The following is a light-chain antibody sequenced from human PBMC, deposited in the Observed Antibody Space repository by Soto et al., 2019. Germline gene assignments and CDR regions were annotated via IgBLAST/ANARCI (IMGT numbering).Light chain of an antibody. J-gene: IGLJ3*02. CDR3: CSYVGSYTWV. Sequence: QSVLTQARSVSGSPGQSVTISCTGTSGDVGGYNFVSWYQQHPGNAPKLMIFDVSQRPSGVPDRFSGSKSGNTDSLTISGLQAEDEADYYCCSYVGSYTWVLGGGTKLTVL. CDR1: SGDVGGYNF. CDR2: DVS. V-gene: IGLV2-11*01.